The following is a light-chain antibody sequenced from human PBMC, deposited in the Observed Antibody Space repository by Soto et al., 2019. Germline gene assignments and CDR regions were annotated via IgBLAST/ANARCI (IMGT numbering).Light chain of an antibody. CDR3: QQRNNWLT. J-gene: IGKJ4*01. V-gene: IGKV3-11*01. CDR1: QSVSNN. Sequence: EVVLTQSPATLSLSPGERATLSCRASQSVSNNNLAWYQQKPGQAPRLLIYDASNRAPGIPARFSGSGSGTDFTLTISSLEPEDFAVYYCQQRNNWLTFGGGTKREIK. CDR2: DAS.